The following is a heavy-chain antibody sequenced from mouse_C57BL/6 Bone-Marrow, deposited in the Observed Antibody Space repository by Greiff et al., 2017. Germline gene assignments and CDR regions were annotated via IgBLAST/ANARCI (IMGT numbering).Heavy chain of an antibody. Sequence: EVQLQQSGPELVKPGASVKISCKASGYSFTDYNMNWVKQSNGKSLEWIGVINPNYGTTSYNQKFKGKATLTVDQSSSTAYMQINSLTYEDSAVYYCERGYDYDYAMDYWGQGTSVTVSS. J-gene: IGHJ4*01. CDR1: GYSFTDYN. CDR2: INPNYGTT. V-gene: IGHV1-39*01. CDR3: ERGYDYDYAMDY. D-gene: IGHD2-4*01.